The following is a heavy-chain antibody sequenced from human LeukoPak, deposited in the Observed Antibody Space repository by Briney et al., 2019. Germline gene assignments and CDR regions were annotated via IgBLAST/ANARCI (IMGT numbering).Heavy chain of an antibody. CDR1: GGTFSSYA. V-gene: IGHV1-69*13. Sequence: ASVKVSCKASGGTFSSYAISWVRQAPGQGLEWTGGIIPIFGTANYAQKFQGRVTITADESTSTAYMELSSPRSEDTAVYYCARDTRRGYSYGPFDYWGQGTLVTVSS. CDR2: IIPIFGTA. D-gene: IGHD5-18*01. J-gene: IGHJ4*02. CDR3: ARDTRRGYSYGPFDY.